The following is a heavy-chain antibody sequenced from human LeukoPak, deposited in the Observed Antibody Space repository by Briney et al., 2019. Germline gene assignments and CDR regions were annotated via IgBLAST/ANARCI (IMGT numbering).Heavy chain of an antibody. D-gene: IGHD6-13*01. V-gene: IGHV1-8*01. CDR3: ARASRIASAFDI. J-gene: IGHJ3*02. CDR2: MNPNSGNT. Sequence: ASVKVSCKASGYTFTRYHIHWVRQATGQGLEWMGWMNPNSGNTGYAQKFQGRVTMTRNTSISTAYMELSSLRSEDTAVYYCARASRIASAFDIWGQGTMVTVSS. CDR1: GYTFTRYH.